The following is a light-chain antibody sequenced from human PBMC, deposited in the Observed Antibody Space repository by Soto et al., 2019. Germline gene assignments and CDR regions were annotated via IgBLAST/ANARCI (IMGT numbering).Light chain of an antibody. Sequence: AIRMTQSPSSFSASTGDRVTITCRASQGISSYLAWYQHKPGKAPKLLIYAASTLQSGVPSRVSGSGSGTDFALTISCLQSEDFATYYCHHYYSYPRTFGQGTKVEIK. CDR3: HHYYSYPRT. V-gene: IGKV1-8*01. J-gene: IGKJ1*01. CDR2: AAS. CDR1: QGISSY.